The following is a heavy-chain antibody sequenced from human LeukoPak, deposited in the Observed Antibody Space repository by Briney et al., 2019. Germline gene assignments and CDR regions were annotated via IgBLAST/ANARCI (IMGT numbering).Heavy chain of an antibody. J-gene: IGHJ4*02. Sequence: ASVKVSCKASGYTFTSYYMHWVRQAPGQGLEWMGIINPSGGSTSYAQKFQGRVTMTRDTPTSTVYMELSSLRSEDTAVYYCARELLDCGGDCYGPDYWGQGTLVTVSS. D-gene: IGHD2-21*02. CDR3: ARELLDCGGDCYGPDY. CDR2: INPSGGST. V-gene: IGHV1-46*01. CDR1: GYTFTSYY.